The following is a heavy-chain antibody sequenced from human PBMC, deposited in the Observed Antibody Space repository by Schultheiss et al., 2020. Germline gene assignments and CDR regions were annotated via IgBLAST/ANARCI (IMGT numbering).Heavy chain of an antibody. CDR3: AKGGGYSYTYPFDY. J-gene: IGHJ4*02. Sequence: GGSLRLSCAASGFTFSDYYMSWIRQAPGKGLEWVSAISGSGGSTYYADSVKGRFTISRHNSKNTLYLQMNSLRAEDTAVYYCAKGGGYSYTYPFDYWGQGTLVTVSS. V-gene: IGHV3-23*01. CDR2: ISGSGGST. D-gene: IGHD5-18*01. CDR1: GFTFSDYY.